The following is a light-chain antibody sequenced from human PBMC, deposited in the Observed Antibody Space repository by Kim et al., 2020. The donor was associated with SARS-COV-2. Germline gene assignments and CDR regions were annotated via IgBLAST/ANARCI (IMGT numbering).Light chain of an antibody. V-gene: IGKV3-20*01. CDR2: GAS. CDR3: QQYGSSPPYT. CDR1: QSVSSSY. J-gene: IGKJ2*01. Sequence: EIVLTQSPGTLSLSPGERATLSCRASQSVSSSYLAWYQQKPGQAPRLLIYGASSRATGIPDRFSGSGSGRDFTLTISRLEPEDFAVYYCQQYGSSPPYTFGQGTKLEI.